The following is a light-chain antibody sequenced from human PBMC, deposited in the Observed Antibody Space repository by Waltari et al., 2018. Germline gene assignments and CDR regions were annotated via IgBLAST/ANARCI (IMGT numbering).Light chain of an antibody. CDR1: SSDLVGYNY. V-gene: IGLV2-14*03. J-gene: IGLJ2*01. Sequence: SALPQPASVSGSPGQSITISCTGASSDLVGYNYVSWYHQHPGEAPKLIIYDLTHRPSGLSNHFSGSMSGNAAALIIAGLQAEDEAHYYCSSYTSSSTVIFGGGTKLTVL. CDR2: DLT. CDR3: SSYTSSSTVI.